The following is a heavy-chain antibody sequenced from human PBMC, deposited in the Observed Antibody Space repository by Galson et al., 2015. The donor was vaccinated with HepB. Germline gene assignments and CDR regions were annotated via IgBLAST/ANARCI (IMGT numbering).Heavy chain of an antibody. D-gene: IGHD2-2*01. Sequence: SLRLSCAASGFTFSSYAMSWVRQAPGKGLEWVSIITGGVDNIYYADSVKGRFTISRDNSKNTLYLQMNSLRAEDTAVYYCAKDQYVPTRQPFDYWGQGTLVTVSS. CDR1: GFTFSSYA. CDR2: ITGGVDNI. CDR3: AKDQYVPTRQPFDY. V-gene: IGHV3-23*01. J-gene: IGHJ4*02.